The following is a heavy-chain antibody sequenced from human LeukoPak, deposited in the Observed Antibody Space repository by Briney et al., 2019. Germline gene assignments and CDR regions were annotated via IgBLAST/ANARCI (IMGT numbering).Heavy chain of an antibody. J-gene: IGHJ5*02. CDR3: ARDRGGIVVVPAAAFDP. D-gene: IGHD2-2*01. Sequence: GGSLRLSCAASGFTFDDYAMHWVRQAPGKGLEWVSGISWNSGSIGYADSVKGRFTISRDNAKNSLYLQMNSLRAEDTAVYYCARDRGGIVVVPAAAFDPWGQGTLVTVSS. CDR2: ISWNSGSI. CDR1: GFTFDDYA. V-gene: IGHV3-9*01.